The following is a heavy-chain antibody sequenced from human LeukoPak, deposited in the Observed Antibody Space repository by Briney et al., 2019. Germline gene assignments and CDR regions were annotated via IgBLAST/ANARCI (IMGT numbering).Heavy chain of an antibody. CDR1: EVTFSSYA. CDR2: ISGSGGST. CDR3: AKSLYYDIFTGLFYY. D-gene: IGHD3-9*01. V-gene: IGHV3-23*01. Sequence: GGSLRLSCAASEVTFSSYAMSWVRQAPGKGLEWVSAISGSGGSTYYADSVKGRFTISRDNSKNTLYLQMNSLRAEDTAVYYWAKSLYYDIFTGLFYYWGQGTLVTVSS. J-gene: IGHJ4*02.